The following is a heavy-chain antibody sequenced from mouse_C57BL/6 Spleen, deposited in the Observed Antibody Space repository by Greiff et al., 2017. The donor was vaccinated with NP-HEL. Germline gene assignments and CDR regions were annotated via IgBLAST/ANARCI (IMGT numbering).Heavy chain of an antibody. CDR1: GFTFSDYG. Sequence: EVQGVESAGGLVKSGGSPKLSCAASGFTFSDYGMHWVRQALEKGLEWVAYISSGSSTIYYADTVKGRFTISRDNAKYTLFLQMTSLRSEDTAMYYCARRNYYGSSYRYYYAMDYWGQGTSVTVSS. J-gene: IGHJ4*01. CDR2: ISSGSSTI. V-gene: IGHV5-17*01. CDR3: ARRNYYGSSYRYYYAMDY. D-gene: IGHD1-1*01.